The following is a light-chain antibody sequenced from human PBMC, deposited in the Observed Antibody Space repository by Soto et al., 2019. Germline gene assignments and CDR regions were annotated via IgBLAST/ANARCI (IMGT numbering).Light chain of an antibody. J-gene: IGLJ2*01. V-gene: IGLV4-69*01. CDR1: SGHSSYA. Sequence: QLVLTQSPSASASLGASVKLTCTLSSGHSSYAITWHQQLPERGPRYLMKVNSDGSHNKGDGIPDRFSGSSSGAERYLTISSLQSEDEADYYCQTWDTVVVFGGGTKLTVL. CDR2: VNSDGSH. CDR3: QTWDTVVV.